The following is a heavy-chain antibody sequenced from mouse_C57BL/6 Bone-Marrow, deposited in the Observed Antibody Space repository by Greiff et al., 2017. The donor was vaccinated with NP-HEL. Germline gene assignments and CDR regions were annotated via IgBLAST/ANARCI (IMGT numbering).Heavy chain of an antibody. D-gene: IGHD1-1*01. V-gene: IGHV1-50*01. J-gene: IGHJ2*01. CDR3: AKIGLGYYGSSYGGGFDY. CDR1: GYTFTSYW. CDR2: IDPSDSYT. Sequence: VKLQQPGAELVKPGASVKLSCKASGYTFTSYWMQWVKQRPGQGLEWIGEIDPSDSYTNYNQKFKGKATLTVDTSSSTAYMQLSSLTSEDSAVYYCAKIGLGYYGSSYGGGFDYWGQGTTLTVSS.